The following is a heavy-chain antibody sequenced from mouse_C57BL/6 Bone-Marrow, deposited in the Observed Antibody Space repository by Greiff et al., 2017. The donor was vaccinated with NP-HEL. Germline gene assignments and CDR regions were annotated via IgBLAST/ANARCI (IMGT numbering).Heavy chain of an antibody. CDR2: INPNNGGT. CDR3: AKRKAYWYFDV. V-gene: IGHV1-22*01. J-gene: IGHJ1*03. CDR1: GYTFTDYN. Sequence: EVQLQESGPELVKPGASVKMSCKASGYTFTDYNMHWVKQSHGKSLEWIGYINPNNGGTSYNQKFKGKATLTVNKSSSTAYMELRSLTSEDSAVYYCAKRKAYWYFDVWGTGTTVTVSS.